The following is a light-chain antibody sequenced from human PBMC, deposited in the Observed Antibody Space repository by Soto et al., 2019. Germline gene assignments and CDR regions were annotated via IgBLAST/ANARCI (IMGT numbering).Light chain of an antibody. Sequence: DIQMTQSPSTLPASVGDRVTITCRASQSISNWLAWYQQKPGKAPKLLIYKASSLESGVPSRFSGSGSRTEFTLTISSLQPDDFAASYCQQYNPYSPYTFGQGTKVDIK. CDR1: QSISNW. V-gene: IGKV1-5*03. CDR2: KAS. J-gene: IGKJ2*01. CDR3: QQYNPYSPYT.